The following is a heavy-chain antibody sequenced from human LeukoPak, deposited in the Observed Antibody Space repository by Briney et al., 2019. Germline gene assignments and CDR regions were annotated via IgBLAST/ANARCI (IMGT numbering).Heavy chain of an antibody. CDR3: ARLPERGPLNY. V-gene: IGHV5-51*01. CDR1: GDSFTNYW. D-gene: IGHD1-14*01. J-gene: IGHJ4*02. Sequence: GESLKISCKASGDSFTNYWIAWVRQTPGKGLEWMGLIDPNDSESRYSPSFQGQVTISVDKSISTAYLQWNSLKAANTHIFYCARLPERGPLNYWGQGTLVTVSS. CDR2: IDPNDSES.